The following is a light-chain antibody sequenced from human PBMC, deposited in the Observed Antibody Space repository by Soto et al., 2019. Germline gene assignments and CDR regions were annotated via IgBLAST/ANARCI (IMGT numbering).Light chain of an antibody. CDR1: QNIKKS. J-gene: IGKJ1*01. Sequence: DVQMTQFPSSLSASVGDGVTITCRASQNIKKSLNWYQQKPGKAPKLLIFAASNLQSGVPSRFSGSGSGTDFTLTISSLQAEDFATYYCQQNYITPPWTFGPGTKVDIK. CDR3: QQNYITPPWT. CDR2: AAS. V-gene: IGKV1-39*01.